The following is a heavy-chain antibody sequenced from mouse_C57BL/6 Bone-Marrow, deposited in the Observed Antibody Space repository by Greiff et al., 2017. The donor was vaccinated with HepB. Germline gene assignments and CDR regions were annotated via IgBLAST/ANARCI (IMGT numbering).Heavy chain of an antibody. Sequence: VKLMESGAELARPGASVKLSCKASGYTFTSYGISWVKQRTGQGLEWIGEIYPRSGNTYYNEKFKGKATLTADKSSSTAYMELRSLTSEDSAVYFCARLPYYAMDYWGQGTSVTVSS. V-gene: IGHV1-81*01. J-gene: IGHJ4*01. CDR3: ARLPYYAMDY. CDR1: GYTFTSYG. CDR2: IYPRSGNT.